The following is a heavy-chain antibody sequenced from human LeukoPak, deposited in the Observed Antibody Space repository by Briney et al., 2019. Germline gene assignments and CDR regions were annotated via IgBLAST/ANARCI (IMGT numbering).Heavy chain of an antibody. CDR3: ASSVIVVVPDY. CDR2: ISSSSSYI. V-gene: IGHV3-21*01. CDR1: GFTFSSYS. Sequence: GGSLRLSCAASGFTFSSYSMNWVRQAPGKGLEWVSSISSSSSYIYYADSVKGRFTISRDNAKNSLYLQMNSLRAEDTAVYYCASSVIVVVPDYWGQGTLVTVSS. J-gene: IGHJ4*02. D-gene: IGHD2-15*01.